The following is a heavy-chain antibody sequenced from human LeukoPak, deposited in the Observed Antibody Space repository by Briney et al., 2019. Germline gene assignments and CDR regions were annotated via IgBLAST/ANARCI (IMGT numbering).Heavy chain of an antibody. CDR1: GGSISSSSYY. J-gene: IGHJ3*02. Sequence: PSETLSLTCTVSGGSISSSSYYWGWIRQPPGKGLEWIVSIYYSGSTYYNPSLKSRVAISVDTSKNQFSLKLSSVTAADTAVYYCARPKAHDSSGYYYFGAFDIWGQGTMVTVSS. D-gene: IGHD3-22*01. V-gene: IGHV4-39*01. CDR3: ARPKAHDSSGYYYFGAFDI. CDR2: IYYSGST.